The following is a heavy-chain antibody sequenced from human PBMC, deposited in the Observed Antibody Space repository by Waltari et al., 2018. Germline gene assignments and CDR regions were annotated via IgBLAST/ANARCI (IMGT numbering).Heavy chain of an antibody. Sequence: QLQLQESGSGLVKPSQTLSLTCAVSGGSIRSGGYSWSWIRQPPGKGLEWIGYIYHSGSPYYHPSLKSRVTMSVDRSKNQFSLKLSSVTAADTAVYYCATGHCGGDCYLDWYFDLWGRGTLVTVSS. D-gene: IGHD2-21*01. CDR2: IYHSGSP. CDR3: ATGHCGGDCYLDWYFDL. CDR1: GGSIRSGGYS. V-gene: IGHV4-30-2*01. J-gene: IGHJ2*01.